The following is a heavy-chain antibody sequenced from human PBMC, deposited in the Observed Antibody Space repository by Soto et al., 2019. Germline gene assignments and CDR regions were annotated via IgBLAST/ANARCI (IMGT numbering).Heavy chain of an antibody. Sequence: QVQLVESGGGVVQPGRSLRLSCAASRFAFSDYGMHWVRQAPGKGLEWVAVISYDGTNKYYAASVKGRSTISGDNTKNMLFLQMDSLRPDDTSVYYCASWYGRSSTAFFSGPFDFWGQGTLVTVSS. CDR1: RFAFSDYG. CDR3: ASWYGRSSTAFFSGPFDF. J-gene: IGHJ4*02. D-gene: IGHD4-17*01. V-gene: IGHV3-30*03. CDR2: ISYDGTNK.